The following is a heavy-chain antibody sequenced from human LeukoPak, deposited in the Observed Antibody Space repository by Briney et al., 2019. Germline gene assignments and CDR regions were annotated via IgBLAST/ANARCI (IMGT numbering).Heavy chain of an antibody. CDR1: GGSISSSNW. D-gene: IGHD3-10*01. CDR3: ARVKGVLLWFGELLYPNYFDY. Sequence: SGTLSLTCAVSGGSISSSNWWSWVRQPPGKGLEWIGEIYHSGSTNYNPSLKSRVTISVDKSKNQFSLKLSSVTAADTAVYYCARVKGVLLWFGELLYPNYFDYWGQGTLVTVSS. CDR2: IYHSGST. V-gene: IGHV4-4*02. J-gene: IGHJ4*02.